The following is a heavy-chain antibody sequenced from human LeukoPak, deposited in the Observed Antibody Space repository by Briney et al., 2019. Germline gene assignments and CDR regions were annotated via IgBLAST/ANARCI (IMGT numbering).Heavy chain of an antibody. CDR2: PYYSGST. V-gene: IGHV4-59*08. CDR3: ARQTEESHYYYGMDV. J-gene: IGHJ6*02. CDR1: GGSIYSYY. Sequence: PSETLSLTSTVSGGSIYSYYWCWLRPPPGKGLGWVGYPYYSGSTDYNPSLQSRLTRSIDTAKEQFSLKLSSVTAADTAVYYCARQTEESHYYYGMDVWGQGTTVTVSS.